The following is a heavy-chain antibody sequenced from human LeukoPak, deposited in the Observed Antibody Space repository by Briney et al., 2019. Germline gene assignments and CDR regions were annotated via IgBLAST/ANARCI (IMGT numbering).Heavy chain of an antibody. V-gene: IGHV3-74*01. CDR2: INSDGSST. Sequence: GGSLRLSCAASGFTFSSYWMHWVRQAPGKGLVWVSRINSDGSSTNYADSVRGRFTISRDNAKNTLYLQMNSLRAEDTAVYHCARDTAGIGVDYWGQGTLVTVSS. CDR1: GFTFSSYW. CDR3: ARDTAGIGVDY. D-gene: IGHD3-16*01. J-gene: IGHJ4*02.